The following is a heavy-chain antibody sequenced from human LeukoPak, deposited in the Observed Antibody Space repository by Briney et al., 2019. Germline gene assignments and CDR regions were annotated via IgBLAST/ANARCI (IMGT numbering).Heavy chain of an antibody. CDR2: ISGSGNST. CDR3: AKDSYYYDSSGYIPWGHAFDF. Sequence: PGGSLRLSCAASGFTFGNYAMNWVRQAPGKGLQWVSTISGSGNSTYYADSVKGRFTIFRDNSKNTFYLQMNSLRADDTATYYCAKDSYYYDSSGYIPWGHAFDFWGQGTMVTVSS. J-gene: IGHJ3*01. CDR1: GFTFGNYA. V-gene: IGHV3-23*01. D-gene: IGHD3-22*01.